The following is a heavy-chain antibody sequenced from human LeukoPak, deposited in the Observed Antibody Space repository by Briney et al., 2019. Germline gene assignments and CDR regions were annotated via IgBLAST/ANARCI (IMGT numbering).Heavy chain of an antibody. J-gene: IGHJ4*02. D-gene: IGHD5-18*01. CDR1: GFTFTSYA. CDR2: ISGSGGST. Sequence: GGSLRLSCAASGFTFTSYAMSWVRQAPGKGLEWVSGISGSGGSTSYGDSVKGRFTISRDNSKNSLYLQMNSLRAEDTAIYYCAKVGYSYGRFDDWGQGTLVTVSS. CDR3: AKVGYSYGRFDD. V-gene: IGHV3-23*01.